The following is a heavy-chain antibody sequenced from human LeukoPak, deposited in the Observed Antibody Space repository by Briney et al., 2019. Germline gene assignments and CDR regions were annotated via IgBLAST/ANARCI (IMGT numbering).Heavy chain of an antibody. CDR1: GYSFTSYW. CDR2: IYPGDSAT. CDR3: AGTRDHLFDY. V-gene: IGHV5-51*01. J-gene: IGHJ4*02. Sequence: GEPLKISCKGSGYSFTSYWIGWVRQMPGKGLEWMGIIYPGDSATRYSPSFQGQVTISADKSISTAYLQWSSLKASDAAMYYCAGTRDHLFDYWGQGNLVTVSS. D-gene: IGHD2-21*02.